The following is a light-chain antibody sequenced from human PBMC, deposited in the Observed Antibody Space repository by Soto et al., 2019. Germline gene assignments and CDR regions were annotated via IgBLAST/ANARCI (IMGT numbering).Light chain of an antibody. V-gene: IGLV1-40*01. Sequence: QSVLTQPPSVSGAPGQRVTISCTGSSSNIGAGYDVHWYQQFPGTAPKLLIYGNSNRPSGVPDRFSGSKSGTSASLAITGLQAEDEADYYCQSYDSSLSGVFGSGTRSP. CDR1: SSNIGAGYD. CDR3: QSYDSSLSGV. CDR2: GNS. J-gene: IGLJ1*01.